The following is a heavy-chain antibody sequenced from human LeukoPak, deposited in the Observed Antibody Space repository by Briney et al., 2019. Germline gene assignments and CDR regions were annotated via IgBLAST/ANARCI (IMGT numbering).Heavy chain of an antibody. CDR3: ASVPDHQYYYYYYYYMDV. D-gene: IGHD2/OR15-2a*01. CDR2: ISGSGGST. CDR1: GFTFSSYA. Sequence: PGGSLRLSCAASGFTFSSYAMSWVRQAPGKGLEWVSAISGSGGSTYYADSVKGRFTISRDNSKNSLYLQMNSLRAEDTAVYYCASVPDHQYYYYYYYYMDVWGKGTTVTVSS. J-gene: IGHJ6*03. V-gene: IGHV3-23*01.